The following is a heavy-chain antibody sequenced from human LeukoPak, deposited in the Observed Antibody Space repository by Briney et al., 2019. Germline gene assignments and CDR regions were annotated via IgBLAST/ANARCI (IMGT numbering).Heavy chain of an antibody. CDR2: ISAYNGNT. J-gene: IGHJ4*02. Sequence: AASVKVSCKASGYTFTSYYMHWVRQAPGQGLEWMGWISAYNGNTNYAQKLQGRVTMTTDTSTSTAYMELRSLRSDDTAVYYCARDSRNWNSDIDYWGQGTLVTVSS. V-gene: IGHV1-18*04. CDR3: ARDSRNWNSDIDY. D-gene: IGHD1-7*01. CDR1: GYTFTSYY.